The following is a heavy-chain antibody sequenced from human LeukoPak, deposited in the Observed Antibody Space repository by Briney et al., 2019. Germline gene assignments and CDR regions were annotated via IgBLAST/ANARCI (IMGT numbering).Heavy chain of an antibody. CDR3: ARREQWSGPFDY. Sequence: GQSLMISSKASGYSFTSYWTCWVRQLPGKGLPWMGIIYPGDSDTRYSPSFQGQVTISADKSISTAYLQWSSLKASDTAMYYCARREQWSGPFDYWGQGTLVTVSS. D-gene: IGHD6-19*01. V-gene: IGHV5-51*01. CDR2: IYPGDSDT. CDR1: GYSFTSYW. J-gene: IGHJ4*02.